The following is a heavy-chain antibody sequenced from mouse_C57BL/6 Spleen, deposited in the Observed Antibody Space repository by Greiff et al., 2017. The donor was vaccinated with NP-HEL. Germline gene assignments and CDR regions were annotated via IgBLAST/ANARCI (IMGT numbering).Heavy chain of an antibody. CDR1: GYSFTSYY. CDR3: ASYDGYYFDY. Sequence: QVQLKESGPELVKPGASVKISCKASGYSFTSYYIHWVKQRPGQGLEWIGWIYPGSGNTKYNEKFKGKATLTVDKSSSTAYMQLSSLTSEDSAVYYCASYDGYYFDYCGQGTTLTVSS. J-gene: IGHJ2*01. D-gene: IGHD2-3*01. V-gene: IGHV1-66*01. CDR2: IYPGSGNT.